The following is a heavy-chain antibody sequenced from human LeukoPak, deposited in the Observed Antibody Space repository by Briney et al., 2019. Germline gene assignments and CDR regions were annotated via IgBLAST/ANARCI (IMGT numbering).Heavy chain of an antibody. J-gene: IGHJ4*02. CDR3: AKAGAHVFDY. CDR1: GFTFSSYA. V-gene: IGHV3-23*01. Sequence: GGSLRLSWAASGFTFSSYAMSWVRQAPGKGLEWVSDISGSGGSTYYADSVKGRFTISRDNSEHTLYLQTNSLRAEDTAVYYCAKAGAHVFDYWGQGTLVTVSS. CDR2: ISGSGGST.